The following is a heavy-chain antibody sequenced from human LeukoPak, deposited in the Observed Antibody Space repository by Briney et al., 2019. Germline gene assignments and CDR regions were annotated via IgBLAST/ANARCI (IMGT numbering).Heavy chain of an antibody. J-gene: IGHJ4*02. V-gene: IGHV1-2*02. CDR2: INPNSGGT. D-gene: IGHD5-24*01. CDR3: ASLEMATNEGYFDY. Sequence: ASVKVSCKASGYTFTGYYMHWVRQAPGQGLEWMGWINPNSGGTNYAQKFQGRVTMTRDTSISTAYMELSRLRSDDTAVYYCASLEMATNEGYFDYWGQGTLVTVSS. CDR1: GYTFTGYY.